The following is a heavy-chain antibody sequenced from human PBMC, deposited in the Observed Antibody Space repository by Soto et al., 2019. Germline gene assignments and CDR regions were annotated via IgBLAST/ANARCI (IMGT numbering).Heavy chain of an antibody. D-gene: IGHD3-22*01. CDR1: GYTFTSAA. CDR3: ARVTDYFDTICYSGEYFQH. V-gene: IGHV1-3*01. CDR2: INAGNGNT. Sequence: GASVKYSCKASGYTFTSAAMHWLRPAAGQRPAWMGWINAGNGNTKYSQKFQGRVTITRDISASTVYMEMSILRSEDTAVYFCARVTDYFDTICYSGEYFQHWGQGTPVTVSS. J-gene: IGHJ1*01.